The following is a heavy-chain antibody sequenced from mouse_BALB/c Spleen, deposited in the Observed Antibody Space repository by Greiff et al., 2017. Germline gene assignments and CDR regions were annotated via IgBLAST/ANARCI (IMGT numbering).Heavy chain of an antibody. J-gene: IGHJ3*01. CDR1: GFTFSDYG. Sequence: DVQLVESGGGLVQPGGSRKLSCAASGFTFSDYGMAWVRQAPGKGPEWVAFISNLAYSIYYADTVTGRFTISRENAKNTLYLEMSSLRSEDTAMYYCARERGTTATEAWFAYWGQGTLVTVSA. D-gene: IGHD1-2*01. CDR2: ISNLAYSI. CDR3: ARERGTTATEAWFAY. V-gene: IGHV5-15*02.